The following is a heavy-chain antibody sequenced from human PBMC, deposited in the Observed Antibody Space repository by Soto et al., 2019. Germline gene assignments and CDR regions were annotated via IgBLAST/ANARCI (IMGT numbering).Heavy chain of an antibody. CDR1: GFAFSIYA. J-gene: IGHJ1*01. V-gene: IGHV3-23*01. CDR3: AKSPGVVGGSRNIHH. CDR2: ISSGGDNT. D-gene: IGHD2-21*01. Sequence: GGSLRLSCAASGFAFSIYAMSWVRQAPGKGLEWVSTISSGGDNTYYADSVKGRFTISRDNSKNTVYVQMDSLRVEDTAVYYCAKSPGVVGGSRNIHHWGQGTLVTVSS.